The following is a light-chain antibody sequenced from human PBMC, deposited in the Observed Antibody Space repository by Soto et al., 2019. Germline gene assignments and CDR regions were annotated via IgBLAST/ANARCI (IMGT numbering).Light chain of an antibody. CDR1: QGIRND. CDR3: LQKYFYPFT. Sequence: AIQMTQSPSSLSASVGDRVTITCRASQGIRNDLDWFQQKPGKAPKLLIYAASNLQSGVPARFSGSGSGTDFTLTIISLQPEDFATYYCLQKYFYPFTFGPGTKVDI. V-gene: IGKV1-6*01. CDR2: AAS. J-gene: IGKJ3*01.